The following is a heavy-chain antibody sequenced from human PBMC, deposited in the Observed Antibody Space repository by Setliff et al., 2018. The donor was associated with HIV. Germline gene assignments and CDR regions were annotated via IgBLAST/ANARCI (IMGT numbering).Heavy chain of an antibody. Sequence: GASVKVSCKASGYTFTSYDISWVRQAPGQGLEWMGWINAGNGNTKYSQKFQGRVTITRDTSASTAYMELSSLRSEDTAVYYCARDEQWPYLYYMDVWGKGTTVTVSS. V-gene: IGHV1-3*01. CDR3: ARDEQWPYLYYMDV. CDR2: INAGNGNT. J-gene: IGHJ6*03. CDR1: GYTFTSYD. D-gene: IGHD6-19*01.